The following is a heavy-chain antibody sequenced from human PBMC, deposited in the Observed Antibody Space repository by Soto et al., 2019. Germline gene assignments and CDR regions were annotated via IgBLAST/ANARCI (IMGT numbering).Heavy chain of an antibody. D-gene: IGHD5-12*01. Sequence: QVQLVQSGGEVKKPGASVKVSCKASGYTFTIYGINWVRQAPGQGLEWMGWISPDNGNTKYAQKLQGRVTMTTDTSTSTAYMALRSRRSDDTAVYYCARALGYSGYAGMDVWGQGTTVTVSS. CDR3: ARALGYSGYAGMDV. J-gene: IGHJ6*02. CDR1: GYTFTIYG. CDR2: ISPDNGNT. V-gene: IGHV1-18*01.